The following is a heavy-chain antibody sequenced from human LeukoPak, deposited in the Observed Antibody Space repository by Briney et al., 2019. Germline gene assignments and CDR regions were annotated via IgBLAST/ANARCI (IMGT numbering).Heavy chain of an antibody. CDR1: GGSFSGYY. J-gene: IGHJ3*02. CDR2: INHSGST. CDR3: ARVTTMWGAFDI. Sequence: PSETLSLTCAVYGGSFSGYYWSWIRQPPGKGLEWIGEINHSGSTNYNPSLKSRVTISVDTSKNQFSLKLSSVTAADTAVYYCARVTTMWGAFDIWGQGTMVTVSS. D-gene: IGHD4-11*01. V-gene: IGHV4-34*01.